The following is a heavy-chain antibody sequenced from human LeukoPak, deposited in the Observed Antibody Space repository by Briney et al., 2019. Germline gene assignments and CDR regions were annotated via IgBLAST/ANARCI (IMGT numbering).Heavy chain of an antibody. J-gene: IGHJ4*02. Sequence: GGSLRLSCAASGFTFSSYWMHWVRQAPGKGLEWVANIKQDGSEKYYVDSVKGRFTISRDDAKNSLYLQMNSLRAEDTAVYYCAREGDDFWSGLPYYFDYWGQGTLVTVSS. CDR3: AREGDDFWSGLPYYFDY. CDR2: IKQDGSEK. V-gene: IGHV3-7*01. D-gene: IGHD3-3*01. CDR1: GFTFSSYW.